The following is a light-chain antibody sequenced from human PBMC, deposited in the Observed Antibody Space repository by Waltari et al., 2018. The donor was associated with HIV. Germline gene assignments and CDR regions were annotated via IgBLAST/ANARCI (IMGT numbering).Light chain of an antibody. CDR1: NIGIKN. Sequence: SYALTQPLSVSVALGQTATITCGGNNIGIKNVHWYQQKPAQAPVLVIYKDTNRPSVIPGRFSGSNSGNTATLTIARVQAEDEADYYCQVWDTNTVVFGGRTKLSVL. CDR3: QVWDTNTVV. V-gene: IGLV3-9*01. CDR2: KDT. J-gene: IGLJ2*01.